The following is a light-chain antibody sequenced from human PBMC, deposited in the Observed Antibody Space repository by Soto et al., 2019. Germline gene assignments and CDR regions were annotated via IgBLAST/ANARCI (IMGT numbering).Light chain of an antibody. CDR2: DAS. Sequence: EIVLTQSPGTLSLSPGERATLFCRASQSVSSYLAWYQQKPGQAPRLLIYDASNRATGIPARFSGSGSGTEFTPTISSLEPEDFAVYYCQQRSNWPITFGQGTRLEMK. CDR1: QSVSSY. CDR3: QQRSNWPIT. J-gene: IGKJ5*01. V-gene: IGKV3-11*01.